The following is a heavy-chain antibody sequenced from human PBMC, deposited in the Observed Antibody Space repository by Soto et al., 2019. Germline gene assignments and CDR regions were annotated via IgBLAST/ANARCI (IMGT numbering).Heavy chain of an antibody. J-gene: IGHJ4*02. CDR3: ARERSYYDSSGPEDY. CDR2: ISSSSSYT. V-gene: IGHV3-11*06. Sequence: LRLSCAASGFTFSDYYMSWIRQAPGKGLEWVSYISSSSSYTNYADSVKGRFTISRDNAKNSLYLQMNSLRAEDTAVYYCARERSYYDSSGPEDYWGQGTLVTVS. D-gene: IGHD3-22*01. CDR1: GFTFSDYY.